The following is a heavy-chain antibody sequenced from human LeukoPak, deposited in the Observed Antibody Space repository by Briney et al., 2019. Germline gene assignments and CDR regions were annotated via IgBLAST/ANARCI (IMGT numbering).Heavy chain of an antibody. J-gene: IGHJ4*02. CDR3: ARVMSDYYGSGTYSYFDY. CDR1: GGSISSSSYY. CDR2: IYYSGST. V-gene: IGHV4-61*05. Sequence: KPSETLSLTCTVSGGSISSSSYYWGWIRQPPGKGLEWIGYIYYSGSTNYNPSLKSRVTISVDTSKNQFSLKLSSVTAADTAVYYCARVMSDYYGSGTYSYFDYWGQGTLVTVSS. D-gene: IGHD3-10*01.